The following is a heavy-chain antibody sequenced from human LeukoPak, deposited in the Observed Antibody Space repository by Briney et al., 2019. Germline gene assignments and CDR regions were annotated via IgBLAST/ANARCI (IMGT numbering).Heavy chain of an antibody. Sequence: ASVKVSCKGSGYTFTRSGISWVRQAPGQGLEWMGWISVYNGKTNYAQKFQGRMTLTTDTSTDTAYMELSSLRSEDTAVYYCAAQKADDWNDSYYFDYWGQGTLVTVSS. CDR1: GYTFTRSG. D-gene: IGHD1-1*01. CDR2: ISVYNGKT. V-gene: IGHV1-18*01. J-gene: IGHJ4*02. CDR3: AAQKADDWNDSYYFDY.